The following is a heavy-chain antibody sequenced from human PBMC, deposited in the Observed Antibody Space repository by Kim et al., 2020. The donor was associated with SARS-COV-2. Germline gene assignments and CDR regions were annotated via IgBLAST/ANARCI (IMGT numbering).Heavy chain of an antibody. V-gene: IGHV3-33*06. CDR1: GFTFSSYG. CDR2: IWYDGSNK. CDR3: AKVGYYGSGSYYNEDYYYGMDV. J-gene: IGHJ6*02. Sequence: GGSLRLSCAASGFTFSSYGMHWVRQAPGEGLEWVAVIWYDGSNKYYADSVKGRFTISRDNSKNTLYLQMNSLRAEDTAVYYCAKVGYYGSGSYYNEDYYYGMDVWGQGTTVTVSS. D-gene: IGHD3-10*01.